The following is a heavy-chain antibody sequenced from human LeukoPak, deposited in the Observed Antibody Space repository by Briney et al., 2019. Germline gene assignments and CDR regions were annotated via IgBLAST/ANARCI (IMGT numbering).Heavy chain of an antibody. CDR1: GDSLSSHY. Sequence: SETLSLTCTVSGDSLSSHYWSWIRQPPGRGLEWIGYIYGSGSTHYVPSLRSRVTISEDTSKNQFSLKLTSVTAADTAVYYCARNVGWYSHDSWGQGTLVTVSS. CDR3: ARNVGWYSHDS. V-gene: IGHV4-59*08. CDR2: IYGSGST. J-gene: IGHJ4*02. D-gene: IGHD6-19*01.